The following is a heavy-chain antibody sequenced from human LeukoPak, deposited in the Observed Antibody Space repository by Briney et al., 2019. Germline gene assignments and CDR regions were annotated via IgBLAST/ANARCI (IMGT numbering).Heavy chain of an antibody. CDR3: ATDGPLKYYYDSSGTGQFDY. CDR2: FDPEDGET. V-gene: IGHV1-24*01. CDR1: GYTLTELS. Sequence: ASVKVSCKVSGYTLTELSMHWVRQAPGKGLEWMGGFDPEDGETIYAQKFQGRVTMTGDTPTDTAYMELSSLRSEDTAVYYCATDGPLKYYYDSSGTGQFDYWGQGTLVTVSS. J-gene: IGHJ4*02. D-gene: IGHD3-22*01.